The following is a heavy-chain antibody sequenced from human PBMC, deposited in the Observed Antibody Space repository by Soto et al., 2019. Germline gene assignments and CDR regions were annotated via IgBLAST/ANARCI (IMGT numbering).Heavy chain of an antibody. J-gene: IGHJ4*02. Sequence: QVQVVESGGGVVQSGSSLRLSCAASDSPSVAMACPGSARLQARGWSGWQLYQMMEMMNTIDSVKGRFTISRDNSKNTLYLQMNTLSTEDTALYYCAKDIHSGRNHLGADYWGQGTLVTVSS. V-gene: IGHV3-30*18. CDR3: AKDIHSGRNHLGADY. D-gene: IGHD1-26*01. CDR1: DSPSVAMA. CDR2: YQMMEMM.